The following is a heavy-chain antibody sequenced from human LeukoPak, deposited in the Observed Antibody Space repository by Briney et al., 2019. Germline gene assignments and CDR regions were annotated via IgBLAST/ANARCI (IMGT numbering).Heavy chain of an antibody. CDR3: AREGRYGDYEGY. D-gene: IGHD4-17*01. Sequence: SETLSLTCTVSGASLNSYYWSWIRQPAGKGLEWIGRIYSGGSTNYNPSLKSRVTLSVDTSKNQLSLRLSSLTVADTAVYYCAREGRYGDYEGYWGQGTLVTVSS. CDR2: IYSGGST. V-gene: IGHV4-4*07. CDR1: GASLNSYY. J-gene: IGHJ4*02.